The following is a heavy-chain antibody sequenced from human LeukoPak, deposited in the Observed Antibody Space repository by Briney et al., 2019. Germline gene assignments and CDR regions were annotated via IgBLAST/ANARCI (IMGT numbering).Heavy chain of an antibody. J-gene: IGHJ4*02. CDR3: ARALIAVAGVFDY. CDR2: IYSDGRT. CDR1: GFTVSNKY. D-gene: IGHD6-19*01. V-gene: IGHV3-53*01. Sequence: GGSLRLSCAASGFTVSNKYMTWVRQAPGKGLEWVSLIYSDGRTYYADSVKGRCTISRDNAKNSLYLQMNSLRAEDTAVYYCARALIAVAGVFDYWGQGTLVTVSS.